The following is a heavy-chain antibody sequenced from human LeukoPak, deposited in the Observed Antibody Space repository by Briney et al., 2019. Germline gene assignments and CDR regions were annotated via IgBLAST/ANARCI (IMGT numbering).Heavy chain of an antibody. CDR3: ARDQKAGGYNWFDP. D-gene: IGHD3-16*01. Sequence: PSETLSLTCTVSGGSISSGGYYWSWIRQPPGKGLEWIGYIYHSGSTYYNPSLKSRVTISVDRSKNQFSLKLSSVTAADTAVYYCARDQKAGGYNWFDPWGQGTLVTVSS. CDR1: GGSISSGGYY. J-gene: IGHJ5*02. CDR2: IYHSGST. V-gene: IGHV4-30-2*01.